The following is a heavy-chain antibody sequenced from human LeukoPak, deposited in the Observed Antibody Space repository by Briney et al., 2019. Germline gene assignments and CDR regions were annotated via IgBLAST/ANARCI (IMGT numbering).Heavy chain of an antibody. CDR1: GGTFSSYA. V-gene: IGHV1-69*13. CDR2: IIPIFGTA. CDR3: ARDHLHSRVDYGDYDWFDP. J-gene: IGHJ5*02. Sequence: GASVKVSCKASGGTFSSYAISWVRQAPGQGLEWMGGIIPIFGTANYAQKFQGRVTITADESTSTAYMELSSLRSEDTAMYYCARDHLHSRVDYGDYDWFDPWGQGTLVTVSS. D-gene: IGHD4-17*01.